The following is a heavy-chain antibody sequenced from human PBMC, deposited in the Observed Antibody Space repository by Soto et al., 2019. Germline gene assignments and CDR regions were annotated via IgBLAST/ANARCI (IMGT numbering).Heavy chain of an antibody. J-gene: IGHJ4*02. V-gene: IGHV3-23*01. CDR3: AKDVRSGTSCRNFDS. CDR1: GFTFSNYA. D-gene: IGHD3-3*01. CDR2: ISGSGSST. Sequence: EVQLLESGGGLVQPGGSLRLSCEASGFTFSNYAMGWVRQAPGKGLEWVSTISGSGSSTYYTDSVKDRFTISRDNSKNTMYLQMNTLRAEDTAIDYCAKDVRSGTSCRNFDSWGQGTLVTVSS.